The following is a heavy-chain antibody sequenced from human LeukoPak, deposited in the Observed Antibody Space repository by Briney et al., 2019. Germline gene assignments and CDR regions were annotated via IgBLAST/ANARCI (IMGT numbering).Heavy chain of an antibody. CDR1: GFTFSSYS. CDR2: IKSKTDGGTT. D-gene: IGHD2-2*01. Sequence: NPGGSLRLSCAASGFTFSSYSMNWVRQAPGKGLEWVGRIKSKTDGGTTDYAAPVKGRFTISRDDSKNTLYLQMNSLKTEDTAVYYCTPDIVVVPAATMDVVDYWGQGTLVTVSS. CDR3: TPDIVVVPAATMDVVDY. V-gene: IGHV3-15*01. J-gene: IGHJ4*02.